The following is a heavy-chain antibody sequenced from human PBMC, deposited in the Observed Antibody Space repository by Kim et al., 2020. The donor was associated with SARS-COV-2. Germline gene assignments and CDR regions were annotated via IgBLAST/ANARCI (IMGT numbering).Heavy chain of an antibody. Sequence: GGSLRLSCAASGFTFSSYSMNWVRQAPGKGLQWVSSISSSSSYIYYADSVKGRFTISRDNAKNSLYLQMNSLRAEDTAVYYCARDFHYYDSSGYGTWGQGTLVTVSS. CDR3: ARDFHYYDSSGYGT. CDR2: ISSSSSYI. V-gene: IGHV3-21*01. D-gene: IGHD3-22*01. CDR1: GFTFSSYS. J-gene: IGHJ5*02.